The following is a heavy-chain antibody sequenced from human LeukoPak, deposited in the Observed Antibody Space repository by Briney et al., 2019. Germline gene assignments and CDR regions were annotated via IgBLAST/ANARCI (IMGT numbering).Heavy chain of an antibody. D-gene: IGHD1-1*01. J-gene: IGHJ4*02. V-gene: IGHV1-69*04. CDR2: IIPILGIA. Sequence: SVKVSCKASGGTFSSYAISWVRQAPGQGLEWMGRIIPILGIANYAQKFQGRVTITADKSTSTAYMELSGLRSEDTAVYYCARDNDWNDLGAHYYFDYWGQGTLVTVSS. CDR3: ARDNDWNDLGAHYYFDY. CDR1: GGTFSSYA.